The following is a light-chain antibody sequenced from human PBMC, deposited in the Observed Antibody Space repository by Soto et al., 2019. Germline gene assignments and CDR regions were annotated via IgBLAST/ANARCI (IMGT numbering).Light chain of an antibody. CDR1: SSNIGNNH. CDR2: DNN. Sequence: QSVWTQPPSVSAAPGQKVTISCSESSSNIGNNHVSWYQQFPGTAPKLLIYDNNNRPSEIPDRFSGSKSGTSATLGITGLQTGDEADYYCGAWDTSLSLVVFGEGTKLTVL. CDR3: GAWDTSLSLVV. V-gene: IGLV1-51*01. J-gene: IGLJ2*01.